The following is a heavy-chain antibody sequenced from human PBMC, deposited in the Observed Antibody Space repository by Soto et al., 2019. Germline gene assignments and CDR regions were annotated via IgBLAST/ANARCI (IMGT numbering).Heavy chain of an antibody. D-gene: IGHD2-15*01. CDR1: GFTFSSYA. CDR2: ISGSGGST. V-gene: IGHV3-23*01. Sequence: GGSLRLSCAASGFTFSSYAMSWVRQAPGKGLEWVSAISGSGGSTYYADSVKGRFTISRDNSKNTLYLQMNSLRAEDTAVYYCAKDQRAYCSGGSCYSLYFQHWGQGTLVTVSS. CDR3: AKDQRAYCSGGSCYSLYFQH. J-gene: IGHJ1*01.